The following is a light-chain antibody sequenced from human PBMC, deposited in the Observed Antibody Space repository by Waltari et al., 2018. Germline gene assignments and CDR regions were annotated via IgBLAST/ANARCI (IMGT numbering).Light chain of an antibody. CDR2: KDS. Sequence: SYELTQPPSVSVSPGQTASITCSGDALPKQYAYWYQQKPGQAPVLVMFKDSARPSGIPDRFSGSSSGTTATLTISGVQAEDEADYFCQSAAGSVTVFGGGTKLTVL. CDR3: QSAAGSVTV. CDR1: ALPKQY. J-gene: IGLJ3*02. V-gene: IGLV3-25*03.